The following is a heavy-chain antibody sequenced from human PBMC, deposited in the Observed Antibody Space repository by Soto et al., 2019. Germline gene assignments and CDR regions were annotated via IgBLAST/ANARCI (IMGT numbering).Heavy chain of an antibody. CDR2: IYTSGST. D-gene: IGHD3-22*01. Sequence: PSETLSLTCTVSGGSISSYYWSWIRQPAGKGLEWIGRIYTSGSTNYNPSLKSRVTMSVDTSKNQFSPKLSSVTAADTAVYYCARSVVVGLYYYYYGMDVWGQGTTVTVSS. CDR1: GGSISSYY. J-gene: IGHJ6*02. CDR3: ARSVVVGLYYYYYGMDV. V-gene: IGHV4-4*07.